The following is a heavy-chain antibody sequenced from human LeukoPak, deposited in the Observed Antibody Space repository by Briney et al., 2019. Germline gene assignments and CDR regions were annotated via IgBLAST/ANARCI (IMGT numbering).Heavy chain of an antibody. Sequence: GGSLRLSCAASGFTFSSYAMHCVRQAPGKGLEWVAFIRFDGIDTYYADSVKGRFTISRDNSKNTLSVQMNGLRAEDTAVYYCAKEESHYFDYWGQGALVIVSS. CDR3: AKEESHYFDY. CDR2: IRFDGIDT. V-gene: IGHV3-30*02. J-gene: IGHJ4*02. CDR1: GFTFSSYA.